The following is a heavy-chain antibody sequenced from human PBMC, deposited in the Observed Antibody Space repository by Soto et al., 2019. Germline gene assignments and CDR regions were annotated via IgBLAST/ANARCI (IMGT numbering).Heavy chain of an antibody. Sequence: PGGALRLSCAASGFSFSISPMHWVRQAPGKGPEWVALISYDGTNKFYADSVKGRFTISRDNPKSTLYLQVDTLRPEDAAVYYCPRDPKTSGGQHWAYNYFDSWGQGTLFTVSS. D-gene: IGHD7-27*01. V-gene: IGHV3-30-3*01. CDR2: ISYDGTNK. CDR1: GFSFSISP. CDR3: PRDPKTSGGQHWAYNYFDS. J-gene: IGHJ5*01.